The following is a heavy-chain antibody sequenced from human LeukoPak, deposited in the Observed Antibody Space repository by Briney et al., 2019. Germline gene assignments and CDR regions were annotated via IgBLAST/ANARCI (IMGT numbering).Heavy chain of an antibody. CDR2: IYYSGST. Sequence: SGTLSLTCTVSGGSISSGGYYWSWIRQHPGKGLEWIGYIYYSGSTYYNPSLKSRVTISVDTSKNQFSLKLSSVTAADTAVYYCMGSGSYYNYGMDVWGQGTTVTVSS. V-gene: IGHV4-31*03. D-gene: IGHD3-10*01. CDR1: GGSISSGGYY. CDR3: MGSGSYYNYGMDV. J-gene: IGHJ6*02.